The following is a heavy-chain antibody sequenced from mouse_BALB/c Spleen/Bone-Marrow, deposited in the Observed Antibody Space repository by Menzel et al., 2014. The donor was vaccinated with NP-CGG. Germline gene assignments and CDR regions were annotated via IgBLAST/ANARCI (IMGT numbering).Heavy chain of an antibody. CDR1: GYTFTSYW. Sequence: QVQLQQSGAELVKPGASVKLSCKASGYTFTSYWIHWVKLRPGHGLEWIEEINPSNGRTNYNEKFKNKATLTVDKSSSTAYIQLSSLTSEDSAVYYCARYDGPAWFAYWGQGTLVTVS. V-gene: IGHV1S81*02. J-gene: IGHJ3*01. CDR2: INPSNGRT. CDR3: ARYDGPAWFAY. D-gene: IGHD2-3*01.